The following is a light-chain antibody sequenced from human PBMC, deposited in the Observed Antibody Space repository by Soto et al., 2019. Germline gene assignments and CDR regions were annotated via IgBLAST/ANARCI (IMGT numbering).Light chain of an antibody. CDR2: GAS. Sequence: EIVLTQSPGSLSLSPGERATLSCRASQSVSSTFFAWYQQRPGQAPRLLMYGASSRATGIPERFSGSGSGTDFTLNISRLEPEDFAVYYCQQFDSSVTFGQGTQVEIK. J-gene: IGKJ1*01. V-gene: IGKV3-20*01. CDR3: QQFDSSVT. CDR1: QSVSSTF.